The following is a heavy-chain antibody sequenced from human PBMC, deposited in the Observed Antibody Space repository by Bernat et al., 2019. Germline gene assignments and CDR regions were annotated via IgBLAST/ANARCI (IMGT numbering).Heavy chain of an antibody. J-gene: IGHJ3*02. Sequence: EVQLVESGGGLVQPGGSLRLSCAASGFTFSSYDMHWVRQATGKGLEWVSAIGTAGDTYYTGSVKGRFTISRENAKNSVYLQMNSLRAGDTAVYYCSRGFVGAFDIWGQGTMVTVSS. V-gene: IGHV3-13*04. D-gene: IGHD3-10*01. CDR3: SRGFVGAFDI. CDR2: IGTAGDT. CDR1: GFTFSSYD.